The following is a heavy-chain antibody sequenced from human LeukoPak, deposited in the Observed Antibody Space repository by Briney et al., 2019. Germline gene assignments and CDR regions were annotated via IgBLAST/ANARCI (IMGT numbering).Heavy chain of an antibody. J-gene: IGHJ6*03. CDR1: GGSFSGYY. CDR3: ARGRPLAYCGGDCYWWSQDYYYYYMDV. Sequence: PSETLSLTCAVYGGSFSGYYWCWIRQHPREGPEWIGEINDSVSTNYNTPIQRRVTISVDTCKNQFSLKLSSVTAADTAVYYCARGRPLAYCGGDCYWWSQDYYYYYMDVWGKGTTVTVSS. CDR2: INDSVST. D-gene: IGHD2-21*01. V-gene: IGHV4-34*01.